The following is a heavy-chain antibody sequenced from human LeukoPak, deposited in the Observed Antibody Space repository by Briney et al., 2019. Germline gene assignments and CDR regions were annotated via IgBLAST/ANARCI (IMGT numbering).Heavy chain of an antibody. J-gene: IGHJ6*02. CDR2: IYSGGST. Sequence: GGSLRLSCAASGFTVSSNYMSWVRQAPGKGLEWVSVIYSGGSTYYADSVKGRFTISRHNSKNTLYLQMNSLRAEDTAVYYCAKRIVATTSSTYYYYYYGMDVWGQGTTVTVSS. D-gene: IGHD5-12*01. V-gene: IGHV3-53*01. CDR3: AKRIVATTSSTYYYYYYGMDV. CDR1: GFTVSSNY.